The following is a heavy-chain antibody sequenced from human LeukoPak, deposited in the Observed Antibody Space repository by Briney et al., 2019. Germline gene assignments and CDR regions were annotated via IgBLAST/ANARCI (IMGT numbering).Heavy chain of an antibody. CDR1: GGSISSYY. V-gene: IGHV4-59*01. D-gene: IGHD6-19*01. CDR3: ARVGSSGWYFGGFEY. CDR2: IYYSGST. J-gene: IGHJ4*02. Sequence: SETLSLTCTVSGGSISSYYWSWIRQPPGKGLEWIGYIYYSGSTNYNPSLKNRVTISVDTSKNQFSLKLSSVTAADTAVYYCARVGSSGWYFGGFEYWGQGTLVTVSS.